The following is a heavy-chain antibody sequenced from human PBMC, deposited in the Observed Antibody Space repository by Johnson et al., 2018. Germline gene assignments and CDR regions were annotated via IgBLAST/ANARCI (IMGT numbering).Heavy chain of an antibody. D-gene: IGHD2-15*01. J-gene: IGHJ4*02. V-gene: IGHV3-73*01. Sequence: VQLQESGGGLVQPGGSLTLSCAVSGFTFSDSAMHWVRQASGNGLEWVGRIRNKANSYATADAASVRGRCTISRDDSKNTAYLQMNSLKTEDTAGYYCTRRIDVGLPSDFDYWGQGTLGTVSS. CDR2: IRNKANSYAT. CDR3: TRRIDVGLPSDFDY. CDR1: GFTFSDSA.